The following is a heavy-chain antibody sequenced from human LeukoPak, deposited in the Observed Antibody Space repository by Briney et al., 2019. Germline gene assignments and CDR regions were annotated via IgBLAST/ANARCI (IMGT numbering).Heavy chain of an antibody. Sequence: PSETLSLTCAVSGGSINSGGFSWNWIRQPPGKGLEWIGYIYHSGSTYYSPSLKSRVTISQDRSKNQFSLKLNSVTAADTAIYYCASEGVNDGFDIWGQGTMVTVSS. CDR1: GGSINSGGFS. CDR2: IYHSGST. J-gene: IGHJ3*02. V-gene: IGHV4-30-2*01. CDR3: ASEGVNDGFDI.